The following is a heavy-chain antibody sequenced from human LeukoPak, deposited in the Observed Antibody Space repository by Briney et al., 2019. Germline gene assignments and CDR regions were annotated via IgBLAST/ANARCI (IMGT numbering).Heavy chain of an antibody. CDR3: ARASRWLQFEVDY. CDR2: VNPNSGGT. Sequence: ASVKVSCKASGYTFTGYYMHWVRQAPGQGLEWMGWVNPNSGGTNYAQKFQGRVTMTRDTSISTAYMELSRLRSDDMAVYYCARASRWLQFEVDYWGQGTLVTVSS. J-gene: IGHJ4*02. D-gene: IGHD5-24*01. CDR1: GYTFTGYY. V-gene: IGHV1-2*02.